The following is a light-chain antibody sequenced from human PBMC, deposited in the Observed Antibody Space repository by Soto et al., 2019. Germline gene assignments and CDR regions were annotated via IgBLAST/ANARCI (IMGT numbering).Light chain of an antibody. J-gene: IGLJ3*02. CDR3: GTWDGSLSAVV. CDR1: SSNIGSHH. V-gene: IGLV1-51*01. Sequence: QSALTQPPSVSAAPGQKVTISCSGTSSNIGSHHVSWYQHLRGTAPKLLIYDNIKRPSGVPDRFSGSKSGTSATLGITGLQTGDEADYYCGTWDGSLSAVVYGGGTKLTVL. CDR2: DNI.